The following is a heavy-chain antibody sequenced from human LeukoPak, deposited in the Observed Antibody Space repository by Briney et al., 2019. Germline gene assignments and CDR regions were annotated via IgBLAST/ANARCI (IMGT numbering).Heavy chain of an antibody. D-gene: IGHD5-18*01. V-gene: IGHV3-11*01. CDR2: ISSSGSTI. J-gene: IGHJ3*02. CDR3: ARGSMIQDAFDI. CDR1: GFTFSDYY. Sequence: PGGSLRLSCAVSGFTFSDYYMNWIRQAPGKGLEWVSYISSSGSTIYYADSVKGRFTISRDNAKNSLYLQMNSLRAEDTAVYYCARGSMIQDAFDIWGQGTMVTVSS.